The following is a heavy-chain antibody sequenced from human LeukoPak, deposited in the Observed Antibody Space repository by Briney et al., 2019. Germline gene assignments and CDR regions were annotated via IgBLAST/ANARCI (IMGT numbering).Heavy chain of an antibody. V-gene: IGHV1-18*01. CDR2: ISAYNGNT. CDR3: ARAPYCSSSSCPGYFQH. D-gene: IGHD2-2*01. Sequence: ASVKVSCKASGYTFTIYGITWVRQAPGQGLEWMGWISAYNGNTNYAQKLQGRVTMTTDTSTSTAYMELKSLRSDDTAAYYCARAPYCSSSSCPGYFQHWGQGTLVTVSS. J-gene: IGHJ1*01. CDR1: GYTFTIYG.